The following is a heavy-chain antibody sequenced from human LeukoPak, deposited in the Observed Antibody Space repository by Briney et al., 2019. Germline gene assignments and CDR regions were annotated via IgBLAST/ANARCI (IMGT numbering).Heavy chain of an antibody. CDR2: IYYSGST. J-gene: IGHJ4*02. D-gene: IGHD1-26*01. V-gene: IGHV4-59*01. CDR3: ARAYSGSYSRREYYFDY. Sequence: SETLSLTCTVSGGSISSYYWSWIRQPPGKGLEWIGYIYYSGSTNYNPSLKSRVTISVDTSKNQFSLKLSSVTAADTAVYYCARAYSGSYSRREYYFDYWGQGTLVTVSS. CDR1: GGSISSYY.